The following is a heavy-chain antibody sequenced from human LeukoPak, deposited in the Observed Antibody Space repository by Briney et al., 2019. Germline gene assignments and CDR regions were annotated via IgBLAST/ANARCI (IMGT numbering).Heavy chain of an antibody. CDR1: GFTCSSYW. Sequence: GGSLRLSCAASGFTCSSYWMHWVRQAPGKGLVWVSRINTDGSSTSYADSVKGRFTISRDNAKNTLYLQMNSLRAEDTAVYYCARGYGESLVFDYWGQGTLVTVSS. CDR3: ARGYGESLVFDY. J-gene: IGHJ4*02. D-gene: IGHD4-17*01. V-gene: IGHV3-74*01. CDR2: INTDGSST.